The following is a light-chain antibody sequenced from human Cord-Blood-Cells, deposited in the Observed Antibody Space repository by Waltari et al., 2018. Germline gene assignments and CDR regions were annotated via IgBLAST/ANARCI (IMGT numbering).Light chain of an antibody. CDR1: SSDVGGYNY. V-gene: IGLV2-8*01. J-gene: IGLJ3*02. CDR3: SSYAGSNNLV. CDR2: EIS. Sequence: QSALTQPPSASGSPGQSVTISCTGTSSDVGGYNYVSWYQQHPGKAPKLMIYEISKRPSGVADRSSCSRSGNTASLTVSGLQAEDEADYYCSSYAGSNNLVFGGGTKLTVL.